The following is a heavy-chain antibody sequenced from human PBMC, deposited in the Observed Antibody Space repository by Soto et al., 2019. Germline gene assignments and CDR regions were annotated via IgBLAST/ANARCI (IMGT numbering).Heavy chain of an antibody. D-gene: IGHD5-12*01. J-gene: IGHJ4*02. CDR1: GFTFSSYS. V-gene: IGHV3-48*01. CDR3: ARYSGYVE. CDR2: LSSSSSTI. Sequence: EVQLVEPGGGLVQPGGSLRLSFAASGFTFSSYSMNWVRQAPGKGLEWVSYLSSSSSTIYYADSVKGRFTISSDNARISLYLQMNSLGVEDTAVYYCARYSGYVEWGQGNRVTVPS.